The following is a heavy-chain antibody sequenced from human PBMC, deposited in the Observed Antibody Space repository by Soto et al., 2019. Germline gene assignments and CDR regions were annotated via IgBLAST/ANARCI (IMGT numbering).Heavy chain of an antibody. V-gene: IGHV1-2*04. CDR1: GYTFTGYY. D-gene: IGHD3-22*01. Sequence: GASVKVSCKASGYTFTGYYMHWVRQAPGQGLEWMGWINPNSGGTNYAQKFQGWVTMTRDTSISTAYMELSRLRSDDTAVYYCARDRYYDSSRYPAYYFDYWGQGTLVTV. J-gene: IGHJ4*02. CDR3: ARDRYYDSSRYPAYYFDY. CDR2: INPNSGGT.